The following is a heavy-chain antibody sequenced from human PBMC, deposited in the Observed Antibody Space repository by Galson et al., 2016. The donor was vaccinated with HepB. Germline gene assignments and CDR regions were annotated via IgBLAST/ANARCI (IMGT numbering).Heavy chain of an antibody. V-gene: IGHV3-30*03. CDR3: ARESLIAAPAQFDY. D-gene: IGHD6-13*01. CDR2: LSTNGLSQ. J-gene: IGHJ4*02. Sequence: SLRLSCAASGFTFSRYEMNWVRQAPGKGLEWVAVLSTNGLSQHYADSVKGRFTISRDNSKKTLYLQMNSLRPEDTAVYYCARESLIAAPAQFDYWGQGTLVTVSS. CDR1: GFTFSRYE.